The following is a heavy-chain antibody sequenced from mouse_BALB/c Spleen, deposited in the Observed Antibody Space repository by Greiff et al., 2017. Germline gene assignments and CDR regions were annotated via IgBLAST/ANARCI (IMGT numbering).Heavy chain of an antibody. CDR2: IWGDGST. D-gene: IGHD1-1*01. V-gene: IGHV2-6-7*01. CDR3: ARDRSAPLWYFDV. CDR1: GFSFTGYG. J-gene: IGHJ1*01. Sequence: VLLVQSGPGLVAPSQSLSITCTASGFSFTGYGVNWVRQPPGKGLEWLGRIWGDGSTDYNSALKSRLSISKDNYKSQVFLKMNSLQTDDTARYYCARDRSAPLWYFDVWGEGTTVTVSS.